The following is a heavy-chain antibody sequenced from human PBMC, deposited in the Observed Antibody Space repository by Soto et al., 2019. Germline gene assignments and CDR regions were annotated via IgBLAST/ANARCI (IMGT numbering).Heavy chain of an antibody. CDR2: ISAYNGNT. CDR3: ARGEDIVVVGGYAFDI. J-gene: IGHJ3*02. Sequence: GASVKVSCKASGYTLTSYGISWVRQAPGQGLEWMGWISAYNGNTNYAQKLQGRVTMTTDTSTSTAYMELRSLRSDDTAVYYCARGEDIVVVGGYAFDIWGQGTMVTVSS. V-gene: IGHV1-18*01. CDR1: GYTLTSYG. D-gene: IGHD2-15*01.